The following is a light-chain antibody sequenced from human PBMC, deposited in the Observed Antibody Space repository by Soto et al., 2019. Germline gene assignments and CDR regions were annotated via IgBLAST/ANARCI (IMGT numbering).Light chain of an antibody. CDR1: QSVSNNY. CDR3: QQYGSSLSIT. CDR2: GAS. Sequence: EIVLTQSPGTLSLSPGERATLSCRAIQSVSNNYLAWYQQKPGQAPRLLIYGASSRATGIPDRFSGSGSGSDFTLTISRLEPEDFAVYYCQQYGSSLSITFGQGTRLEIK. J-gene: IGKJ5*01. V-gene: IGKV3-20*01.